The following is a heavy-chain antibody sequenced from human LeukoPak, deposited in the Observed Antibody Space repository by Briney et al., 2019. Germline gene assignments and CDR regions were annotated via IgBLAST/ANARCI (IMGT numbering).Heavy chain of an antibody. Sequence: SETLSLTCTVSGGSVSSGSYYWGWIRQPPGKGLEWIGYIYYSGSTNYNPSLKSRVTISVDTSKNQFSLKLSSVTAADTAVYYCARGDDILTGYYPFDYWGQGTLVTVSS. D-gene: IGHD3-9*01. J-gene: IGHJ4*02. V-gene: IGHV4-61*01. CDR2: IYYSGST. CDR1: GGSVSSGSYY. CDR3: ARGDDILTGYYPFDY.